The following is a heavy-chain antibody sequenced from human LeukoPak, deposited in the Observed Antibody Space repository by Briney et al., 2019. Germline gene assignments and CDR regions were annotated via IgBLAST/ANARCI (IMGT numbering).Heavy chain of an antibody. V-gene: IGHV3-74*01. CDR1: GFTLSNYW. D-gene: IGHD3-10*01. CDR3: ARDYGRSRDFGMDV. Sequence: GGSLRLSCAASGFTLSNYWMHWVRQAPGKGLVWVSRINADGSSASYADSVKGRFTISRDNAKNTLYLQMNSLRAEDTAMYYCARDYGRSRDFGMDVWGQGTTVTVSS. CDR2: INADGSSA. J-gene: IGHJ6*02.